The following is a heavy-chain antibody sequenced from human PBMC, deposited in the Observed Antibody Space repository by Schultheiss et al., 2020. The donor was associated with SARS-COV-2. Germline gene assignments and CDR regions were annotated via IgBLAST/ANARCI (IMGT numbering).Heavy chain of an antibody. CDR2: IYHSGST. Sequence: SETLSLTCTVSGGSISSYYWSWIRQPPGKGLEWIGSIYHSGSTYYNPSLKSRVTISVDTSKNQFSLKLSSVTAADTAVYYCARELGYWGQGTLVTVSS. J-gene: IGHJ4*02. V-gene: IGHV4-59*12. CDR1: GGSISSYY. CDR3: ARELGY.